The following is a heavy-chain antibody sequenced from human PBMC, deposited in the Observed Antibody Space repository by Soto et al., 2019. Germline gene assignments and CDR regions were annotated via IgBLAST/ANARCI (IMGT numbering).Heavy chain of an antibody. V-gene: IGHV1-18*01. CDR1: GYTFTSYG. J-gene: IGHJ6*03. CDR3: ARENYDFWSGYPNSHSYMDA. CDR2: ISAYNGNT. Sequence: ASVKVSCKASGYTFTSYGISWVRQAPGQGLEWMGWISAYNGNTNYAQKLQGRVTMTTDTSTSTAYMELRSLRSDDTAVYYCARENYDFWSGYPNSHSYMDACGKGTTVTVS. D-gene: IGHD3-3*01.